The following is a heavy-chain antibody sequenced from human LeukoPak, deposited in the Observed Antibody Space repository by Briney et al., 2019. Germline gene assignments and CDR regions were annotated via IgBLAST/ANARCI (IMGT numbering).Heavy chain of an antibody. CDR3: ARGRRNAFDI. CDR1: GFTVSSNS. J-gene: IGHJ3*02. CDR2: ISSSSSYI. V-gene: IGHV3-21*01. Sequence: GGSLRLSCTVSGFTVSSNSMSWVRQAPGKGLEWVSSISSSSSYIYYADSVKGRFTISRDNAKNSLYLQMNSLRAEDTAVYYCARGRRNAFDIWGQGTMVTVSS.